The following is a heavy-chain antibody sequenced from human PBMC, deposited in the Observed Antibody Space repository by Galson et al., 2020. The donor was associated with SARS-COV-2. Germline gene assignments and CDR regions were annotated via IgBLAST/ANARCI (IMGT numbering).Heavy chain of an antibody. J-gene: IGHJ6*03. CDR1: GFTFSSYA. D-gene: IGHD3-3*01. Sequence: GESLKISCAASGFTFSSYAMHWVRQAPGKGLEWVAVISYDGSNKYYADSVKGRFTISRDNSKNTLYLQVNSLRAEDTAVYYCAREGRITIFGVVIHYYMDVWGKGTTVTVSS. CDR3: AREGRITIFGVVIHYYMDV. V-gene: IGHV3-30*01. CDR2: ISYDGSNK.